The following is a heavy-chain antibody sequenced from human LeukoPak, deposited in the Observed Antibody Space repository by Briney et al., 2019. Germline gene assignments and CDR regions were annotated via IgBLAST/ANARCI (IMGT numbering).Heavy chain of an antibody. J-gene: IGHJ4*02. CDR1: GFVFSNYW. CDR2: ISSSSSYI. CDR3: AIVAGGDPFDY. D-gene: IGHD3-16*01. Sequence: TGGSLRLSCEASGFVFSNYWMNWVRQAPGEGLEWVSFISSSSSYIKYADSVKGRFTVSRDNAKKSLYLQMNNLRAEDTAVYYCAIVAGGDPFDYWGQGTLVTVSS. V-gene: IGHV3-21*01.